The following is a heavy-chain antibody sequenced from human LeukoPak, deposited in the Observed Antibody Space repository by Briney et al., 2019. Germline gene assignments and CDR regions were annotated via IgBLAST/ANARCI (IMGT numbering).Heavy chain of an antibody. Sequence: GGSLRLSCAASGFTFSSYWMSWVRQAPGKGLEWVANIKQDGSEKSYVDSVKGRFTISRDNTKDSLYLQMNSLRAEDTAVYFCAREWAGPSFDYWGQGTLVTVSS. CDR3: AREWAGPSFDY. CDR2: IKQDGSEK. J-gene: IGHJ4*02. CDR1: GFTFSSYW. D-gene: IGHD6-19*01. V-gene: IGHV3-7*01.